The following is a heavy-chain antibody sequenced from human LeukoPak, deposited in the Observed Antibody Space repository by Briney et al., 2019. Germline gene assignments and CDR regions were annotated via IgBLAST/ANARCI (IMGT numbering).Heavy chain of an antibody. CDR2: IKQDGSEK. J-gene: IGHJ4*02. CDR3: ARDSAGNDY. CDR1: GFTFSTYW. V-gene: IGHV3-7*01. D-gene: IGHD6-13*01. Sequence: GGSLRLSCAASGFTFSTYWMSWVRQAPGKGLEWVANIKQDGSEKYYVDSVKGRFTISRDNAKNSPYLQMNSLRAEDTAMYYCARDSAGNDYWGQGTLVTVSS.